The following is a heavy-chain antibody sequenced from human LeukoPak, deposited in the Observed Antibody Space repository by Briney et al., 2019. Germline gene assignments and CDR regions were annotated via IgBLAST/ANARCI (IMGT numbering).Heavy chain of an antibody. D-gene: IGHD3-22*01. CDR2: ITRSSRII. Sequence: GGCLRLSCAVSGFTFSNFEMKWVRQIPGKGLEWLSFITRSSRIIYYADSVKGRFTISRDNANKSLHLQMDSLGAEDMAVYYCAREGHSSGRCGAFDFWGQGTMVTVS. V-gene: IGHV3-48*01. CDR3: AREGHSSGRCGAFDF. J-gene: IGHJ3*01. CDR1: GFTFSNFE.